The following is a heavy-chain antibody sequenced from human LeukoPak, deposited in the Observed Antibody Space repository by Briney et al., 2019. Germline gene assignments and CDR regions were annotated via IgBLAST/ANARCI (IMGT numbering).Heavy chain of an antibody. D-gene: IGHD2-15*01. CDR1: GFTFSSYG. Sequence: GGSLRLSCAASGFTFSSYGMHWVRQAPGKGLEWVSSISSSSSYIYYADSVKGRFTISRDNAKNSLYLQMNSLRAEDTAVYYCARTQDVVVADYMDVWGQGTTVTVSS. V-gene: IGHV3-21*01. CDR3: ARTQDVVVADYMDV. J-gene: IGHJ6*02. CDR2: ISSSSSYI.